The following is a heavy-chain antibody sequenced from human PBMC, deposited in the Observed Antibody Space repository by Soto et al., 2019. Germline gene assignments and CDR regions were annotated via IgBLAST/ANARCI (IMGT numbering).Heavy chain of an antibody. V-gene: IGHV1-24*01. CDR2: FDPEDGET. CDR1: GYTLTELS. D-gene: IGHD1-26*01. J-gene: IGHJ6*02. Sequence: ASVKVSCKVSGYTLTELSMHWVRQAPGKGLEWMGGFDPEDGETIYAQKFQGRVTMTEDTSTDTAYMELSSLRSEDTAVYYCAPYSGGSYYYYYGMDVWGHGTTVTVSS. CDR3: APYSGGSYYYYYGMDV.